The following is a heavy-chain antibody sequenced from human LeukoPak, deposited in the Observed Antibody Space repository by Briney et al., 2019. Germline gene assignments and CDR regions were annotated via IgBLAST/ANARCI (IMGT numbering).Heavy chain of an antibody. CDR3: AREGPNFYGYFDWLHGMDV. CDR1: GFTFSSYS. D-gene: IGHD3-9*01. Sequence: PGGSLRLSCAASGFTFSSYSMNWVRQAPGKGLEWVSYISSSSSTIYYADSVKGRFTISRDNAKNSLYLQMNSLRAEDTAVYYCAREGPNFYGYFDWLHGMDVWGQGTTVTVSS. V-gene: IGHV3-48*01. J-gene: IGHJ6*02. CDR2: ISSSSSTI.